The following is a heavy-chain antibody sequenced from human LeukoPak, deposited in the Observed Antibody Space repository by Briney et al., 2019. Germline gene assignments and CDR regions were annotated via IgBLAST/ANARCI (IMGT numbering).Heavy chain of an antibody. V-gene: IGHV1-46*01. D-gene: IGHD2-2*02. CDR1: GYTFTSYY. J-gene: IGHJ3*02. Sequence: ASVKVSCKASGYTFTSYYMHWVRQAPGQGLEWMGIINPSGGSTSYAQKFQGRVTMTRDTSTSTVYMELSSLRSEDTAVYYCASYCSSTSCYSNDAFDIWGQGTMVTVSS. CDR2: INPSGGST. CDR3: ASYCSSTSCYSNDAFDI.